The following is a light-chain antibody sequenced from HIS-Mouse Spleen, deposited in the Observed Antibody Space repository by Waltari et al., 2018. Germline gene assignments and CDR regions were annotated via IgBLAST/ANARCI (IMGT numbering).Light chain of an antibody. CDR3: YSTDSSGNHRV. CDR1: ALPKNY. Sequence: SSELTQPPSVSVSPGQTARITCSGDALPKNYAYWYQQKSGQAPVLVIYEDSKRPSGIPERFSGSSSGKMATLTISGAQVEDEADYYCYSTDSSGNHRVFGGGTKLTVL. CDR2: EDS. J-gene: IGLJ2*01. V-gene: IGLV3-10*01.